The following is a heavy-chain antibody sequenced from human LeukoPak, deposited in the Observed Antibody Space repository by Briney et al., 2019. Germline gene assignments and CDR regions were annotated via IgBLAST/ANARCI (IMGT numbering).Heavy chain of an antibody. D-gene: IGHD6-13*01. J-gene: IGHJ4*02. CDR1: GFTCNNYG. Sequence: PGKSLRLSCVASGFTCNNYGMHWVRQSTGKGREWVADIWQDGTYKFYTASVKGRFTISRDNSKNILHLQMSNLRADDTAVYYCARESSITAAGKAFFDYWGQGTPVTVS. CDR2: IWQDGTYK. CDR3: ARESSITAAGKAFFDY. V-gene: IGHV3-33*01.